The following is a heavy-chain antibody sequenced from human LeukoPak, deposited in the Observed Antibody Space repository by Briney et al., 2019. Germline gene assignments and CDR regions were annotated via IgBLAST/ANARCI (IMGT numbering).Heavy chain of an antibody. CDR2: INPSGGST. J-gene: IGHJ5*02. V-gene: IGHV1-46*01. CDR3: AAIFSSIIGWFDP. CDR1: GYTFTSYY. D-gene: IGHD3-10*01. Sequence: ASVKVSCKASGYTFTSYYMHWVRQAPGQGLEWMGIINPSGGSTSYAQKFQGRVTMTRDTSTSTVYMELSSLRSEDTAVYYCAAIFSSIIGWFDPRGQGTLVTVSS.